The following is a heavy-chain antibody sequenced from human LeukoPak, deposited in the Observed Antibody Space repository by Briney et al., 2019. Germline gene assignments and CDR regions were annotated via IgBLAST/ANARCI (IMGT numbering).Heavy chain of an antibody. CDR2: ISYDGSYQ. J-gene: IGHJ4*02. V-gene: IGHV3-30*04. CDR3: ARERRRDGYNYKDY. D-gene: IGHD5-24*01. CDR1: GFTFSAYG. Sequence: PGGSLRLSCAVSGFTFSAYGMHWVRQAPGKGLEWGAVISYDGSYQAYADSVKGRFTVSRDSSKNTLYLQLNSLRPEDTGLYYCARERRRDGYNYKDYWGQGTQVSLSS.